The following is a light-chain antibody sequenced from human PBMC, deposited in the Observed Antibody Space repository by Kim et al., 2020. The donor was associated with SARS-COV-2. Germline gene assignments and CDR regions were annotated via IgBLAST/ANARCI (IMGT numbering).Light chain of an antibody. CDR3: QIWDSSTYVV. CDR2: RDN. J-gene: IGLJ2*01. Sequence: VALGQTARIICGGNTIGSKNVHGYQQKPGQAPVVVIYRDNNRPSGIPERFSGSNSGNMATLTISRAQAGDEADYYCQIWDSSTYVVFGGGTQLTVL. CDR1: TIGSKN. V-gene: IGLV3-9*01.